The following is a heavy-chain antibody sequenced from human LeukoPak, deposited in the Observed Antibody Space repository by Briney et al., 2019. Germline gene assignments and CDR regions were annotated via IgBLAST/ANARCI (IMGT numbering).Heavy chain of an antibody. CDR1: GFSFSTYW. Sequence: PGGALRLSCAASGFSFSTYWMTWVRQSPGRGLEGVANRKEDGSEKVYVDSVKGRFTISRDNAKNSLYLQMNTLRVDDSAIYYCARDPYGGTYGAFDIWGRGTMVSIAS. V-gene: IGHV3-7*01. CDR3: ARDPYGGTYGAFDI. J-gene: IGHJ3*02. CDR2: RKEDGSEK. D-gene: IGHD1-26*01.